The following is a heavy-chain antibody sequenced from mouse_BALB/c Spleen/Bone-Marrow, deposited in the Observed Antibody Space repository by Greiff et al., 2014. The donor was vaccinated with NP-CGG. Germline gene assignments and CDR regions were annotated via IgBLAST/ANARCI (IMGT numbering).Heavy chain of an antibody. CDR3: ASRDGSYFDY. Sequence: VQLQESGAELVRPGTSVKVSCKASGYAFTNSLIEWVKQRPGQGLEWIGMINPGSGGTNYNEKFKGKATLTADKSSSTAYMQLSMLTSDNAAVYFSASRDGSYFDYWGQGTTLTVSS. CDR2: INPGSGGT. V-gene: IGHV1-54*01. D-gene: IGHD3-3*01. CDR1: GYAFTNSL. J-gene: IGHJ2*01.